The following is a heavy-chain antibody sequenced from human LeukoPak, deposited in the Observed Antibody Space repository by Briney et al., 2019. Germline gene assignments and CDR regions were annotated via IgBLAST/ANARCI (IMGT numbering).Heavy chain of an antibody. Sequence: GGSLRLSCAASGFTFSSYGMSWVRQAPGKGLEWVSAISGSGGSTYYADSVKGRFTISRDNSKNTLYLQMNSLRAEDTAVYYCAKDPSLIVATTFDYWGQGTLVTVSS. V-gene: IGHV3-23*01. J-gene: IGHJ4*02. CDR2: ISGSGGST. CDR1: GFTFSSYG. D-gene: IGHD5-12*01. CDR3: AKDPSLIVATTFDY.